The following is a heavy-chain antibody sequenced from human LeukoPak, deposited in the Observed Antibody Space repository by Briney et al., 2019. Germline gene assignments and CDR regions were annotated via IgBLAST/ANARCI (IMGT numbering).Heavy chain of an antibody. CDR1: GGSISSSSYY. CDR2: IYYSGST. J-gene: IGHJ5*02. D-gene: IGHD6-13*01. V-gene: IGHV4-39*07. Sequence: KASETLSLTCTVSGGSISSSSYYWGWIRQPPGKGLEWIGSIYYSGSTYYNPSLKSRVTISVDTSKNQFSLKLSSVTAADTAVYYCARMEFVGSSWGFDPWGQGTLITVSS. CDR3: ARMEFVGSSWGFDP.